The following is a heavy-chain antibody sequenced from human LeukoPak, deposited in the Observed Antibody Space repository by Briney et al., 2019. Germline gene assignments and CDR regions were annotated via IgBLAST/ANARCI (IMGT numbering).Heavy chain of an antibody. Sequence: PSETLSPTCTVSGGSISSYYWSWIRQPPGKGLEWIGYIYYSGSTNYNPSLKSRVTISVDTSKNQFSLKLSSVTAADTAVYYCARTPLGIDAFDIWGQGTMVTVSS. D-gene: IGHD7-27*01. CDR2: IYYSGST. CDR1: GGSISSYY. CDR3: ARTPLGIDAFDI. V-gene: IGHV4-59*01. J-gene: IGHJ3*02.